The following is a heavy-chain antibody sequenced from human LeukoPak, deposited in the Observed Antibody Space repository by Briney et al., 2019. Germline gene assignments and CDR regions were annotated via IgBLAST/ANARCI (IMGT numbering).Heavy chain of an antibody. D-gene: IGHD2-15*01. CDR3: AREKVVIAATHYYGMDV. CDR2: TYYGSKWYN. J-gene: IGHJ6*02. CDR1: GDRVSTNTAA. V-gene: IGHV6-1*01. Sequence: SQTLSPTCAISGDRVSTNTAAWSWIRQSPSRGLEWLGRTYYGSKWYNYYAGSVKSRIIFNPDTSKNQFSLQLNSVTPEDTAVYYCAREKVVIAATHYYGMDVWGQGTTVTVSS.